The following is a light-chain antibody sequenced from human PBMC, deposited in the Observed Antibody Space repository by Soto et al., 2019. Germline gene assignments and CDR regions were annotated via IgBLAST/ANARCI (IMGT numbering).Light chain of an antibody. V-gene: IGKV1-8*01. CDR1: QGVSNS. CDR2: AAS. CDR3: QHYYSYPWT. J-gene: IGKJ1*01. Sequence: AIRMTQSPSSLSASTGDRVTITCRASQGVSNSLAWYQQKPGKAPKLLIYAASTLQSGVPSRFSGSGSGTDFTLTISCLQSEDFATYYCQHYYSYPWTFGQGTKVEIK.